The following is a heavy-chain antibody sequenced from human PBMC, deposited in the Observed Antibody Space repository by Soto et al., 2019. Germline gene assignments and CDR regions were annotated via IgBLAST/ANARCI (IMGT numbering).Heavy chain of an antibody. Sequence: SETLSLTCAVYGGSFSGYYWSWIRQPPGKGLEWIGEKNHSGSTNYNPSLKSRVTISVDTSKNHFSLKLSSVTAADTAVYYCARDQTHKVVVAAPYYMDVWGKGTTVTVSS. V-gene: IGHV4-34*01. J-gene: IGHJ6*03. CDR3: ARDQTHKVVVAAPYYMDV. CDR1: GGSFSGYY. D-gene: IGHD2-15*01. CDR2: KNHSGST.